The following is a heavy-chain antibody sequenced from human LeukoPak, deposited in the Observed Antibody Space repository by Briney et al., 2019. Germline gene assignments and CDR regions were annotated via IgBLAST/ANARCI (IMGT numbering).Heavy chain of an antibody. D-gene: IGHD6-13*01. V-gene: IGHV3-48*04. CDR3: ARGRAAAWDY. CDR2: ISSSSSTI. J-gene: IGHJ4*02. CDR1: GFTFSSYS. Sequence: GGSLRLSCAASGFTFSSYSMKWVRQAPGKGLEWVSYISSSSSTIYYADSVKGRFTISRDNAKNSLYLQMNSLRAEDTAVYYCARGRAAAWDYWGQGTLVTVSS.